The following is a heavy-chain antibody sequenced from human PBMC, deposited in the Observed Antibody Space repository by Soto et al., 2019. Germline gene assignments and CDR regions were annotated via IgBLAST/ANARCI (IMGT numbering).Heavy chain of an antibody. CDR2: RSGSGDNT. CDR1: GFTFSNYV. CDR3: ATLPVVLALGFDY. D-gene: IGHD2-15*01. Sequence: EVHLLDSGGGLVQPGGSLRLSCAASGFTFSNYVMSWVRQAPGKGLERVESRSGSGDNTYYADYGKGRFTISKDNSKNTLFLQMNSLIAEDTAVYYCATLPVVLALGFDYWGQGTLVTVSS. J-gene: IGHJ4*02. V-gene: IGHV3-23*01.